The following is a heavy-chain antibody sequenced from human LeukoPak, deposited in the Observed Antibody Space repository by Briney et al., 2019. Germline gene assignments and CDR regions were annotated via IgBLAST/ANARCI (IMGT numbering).Heavy chain of an antibody. CDR3: TTLGYHLDS. CDR2: FAGSDTTT. D-gene: IGHD3-22*01. V-gene: IGHV3-48*03. CDR1: GFTFRNYW. Sequence: GGSLRLSWVASGFTFRNYWMNWVRQAPGKGLEWVAYFAGSDTTTYYADSVKGRFTISRDNARNSLYLQMNSLRAEDTALYYCTTLGYHLDSWGQGTLVTVSS. J-gene: IGHJ4*02.